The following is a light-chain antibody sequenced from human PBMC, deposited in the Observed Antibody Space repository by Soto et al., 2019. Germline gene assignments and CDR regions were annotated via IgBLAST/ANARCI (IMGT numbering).Light chain of an antibody. Sequence: EIVLTQSPPTLSSSVGERATLSCRASQSVSTCLACYQQKPVQDPRLLLFHESNRATGMPARLSGTGYGTDFTLTTSSLEYADFVVSYYRQRSDKYLTFGQGTKVDIK. CDR2: HES. J-gene: IGKJ1*01. CDR1: QSVSTC. CDR3: RQRSDKYLT. V-gene: IGKV3-11*01.